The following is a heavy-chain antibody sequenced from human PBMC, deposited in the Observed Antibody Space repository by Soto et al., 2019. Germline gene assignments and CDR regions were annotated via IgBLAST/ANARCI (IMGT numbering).Heavy chain of an antibody. CDR3: ARAVRCGEDSFSVGSSGGSCYPFDY. CDR2: ISYSGST. CDR1: GGSISSHTYY. D-gene: IGHD2-15*01. J-gene: IGHJ4*02. Sequence: SETLSLSCTVSGGSISSHTYYWGWIRQPPGKGLEWIASISYSGSTYYNPSLKSRVTISVDTSKNQFSLKLSSVTAADTAVYYCARAVRCGEDSFSVGSSGGSCYPFDYWGQGTLVTVSS. V-gene: IGHV4-39*07.